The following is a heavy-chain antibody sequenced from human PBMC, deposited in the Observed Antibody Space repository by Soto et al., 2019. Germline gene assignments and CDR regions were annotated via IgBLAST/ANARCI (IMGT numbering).Heavy chain of an antibody. Sequence: GGSLRLSCAASGFTFSSYAMHWVRQAPGKGLEWVAVISYDGSNKYYADSVKGRFTISRDNSKNTLYLQMNSLRAEDTAVYYYARARSYPRVFDWLSRFDPWGQGTLVTVSS. CDR3: ARARSYPRVFDWLSRFDP. J-gene: IGHJ5*02. CDR2: ISYDGSNK. CDR1: GFTFSSYA. D-gene: IGHD3-9*01. V-gene: IGHV3-30-3*01.